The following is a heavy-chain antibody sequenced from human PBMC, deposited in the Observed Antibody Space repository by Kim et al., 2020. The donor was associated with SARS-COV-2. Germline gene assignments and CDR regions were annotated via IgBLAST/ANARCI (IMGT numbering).Heavy chain of an antibody. J-gene: IGHJ4*02. V-gene: IGHV1-3*01. D-gene: IGHD3-9*01. Sequence: YSQKFQGRVTIPRDTSASTAYMELSSLRSEDTAVYYCARVTPSLRYFDTGWGQGTLVTVSS. CDR3: ARVTPSLRYFDTG.